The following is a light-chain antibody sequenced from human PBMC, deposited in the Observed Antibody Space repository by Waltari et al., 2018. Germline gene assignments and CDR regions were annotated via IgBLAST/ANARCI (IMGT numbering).Light chain of an antibody. CDR3: QQSYSSPRT. V-gene: IGKV1-39*01. J-gene: IGKJ1*01. CDR1: QSISTY. CDR2: AAS. Sequence: DIPMTQSPSSLSASVGDRVTITCRAIQSISTYLNWYQQKPGKAPKLLICAASILQSGVPSRFSGSGSGTDFTLTISSLQPEDFATFYCQQSYSSPRTFGQGTKVEIK.